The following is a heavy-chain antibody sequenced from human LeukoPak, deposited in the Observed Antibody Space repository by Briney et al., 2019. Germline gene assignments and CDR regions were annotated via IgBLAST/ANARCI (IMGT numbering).Heavy chain of an antibody. CDR1: GFTLSTYS. V-gene: IGHV3-21*01. CDR2: IRDSTIYI. Sequence: GGSLRLSCAASGFTLSTYSMNWVRQAPGKGLEWVSSIRDSTIYIYYADSVKGRFTLSRDNAKNSLYLQMSSLRAEDTAVHYCAREGTAYCGGDCYLDYWGRGTLVTVSS. J-gene: IGHJ4*02. CDR3: AREGTAYCGGDCYLDY. D-gene: IGHD2-21*01.